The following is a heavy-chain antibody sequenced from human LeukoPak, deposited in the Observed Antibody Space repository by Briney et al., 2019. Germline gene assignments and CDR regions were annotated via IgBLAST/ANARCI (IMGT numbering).Heavy chain of an antibody. CDR1: GFTFSSYI. J-gene: IGHJ4*02. CDR3: ARVYLGYCSSTSCYPDY. Sequence: KPGGSLRLSCAASGFTFSSYIMNWVRQAPGKGLEWVSSISSSSSYLYYADSVKGRFTISRDNAKNSLYLQMNSLRAEDTAVYYCARVYLGYCSSTSCYPDYWGQGTLVTVSS. V-gene: IGHV3-21*01. D-gene: IGHD2-2*01. CDR2: ISSSSSYL.